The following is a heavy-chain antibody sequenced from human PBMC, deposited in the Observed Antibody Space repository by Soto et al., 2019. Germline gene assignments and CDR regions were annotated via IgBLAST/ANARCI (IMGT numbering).Heavy chain of an antibody. CDR1: GFTLSSYW. CDR3: ARDLGNSYGFDI. D-gene: IGHD7-27*01. Sequence: VGSLRLSCAASGFTLSSYWMSWVRQAPGKGLEWVANIKQDGSEKYYVDSVKGRFTISRDNAKNSLHLQMNSLRAEDTAVYYCARDLGNSYGFDIWGQGTMVTVSS. CDR2: IKQDGSEK. V-gene: IGHV3-7*03. J-gene: IGHJ3*02.